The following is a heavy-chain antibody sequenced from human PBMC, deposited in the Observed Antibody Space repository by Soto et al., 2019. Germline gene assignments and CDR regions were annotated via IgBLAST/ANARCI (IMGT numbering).Heavy chain of an antibody. V-gene: IGHV4-31*03. Sequence: PSETLSLTGTVSVGSINSGGYYWSWILQHPGKGLEWIGYIYYSGSTYYNPSLKSRVTISVDTSKNQFSLKLTSVTAADTAVYFCARAQTIFGIITVFDYWGQGTLVTVSS. CDR3: ARAQTIFGIITVFDY. CDR2: IYYSGST. CDR1: VGSINSGGYY. J-gene: IGHJ4*02. D-gene: IGHD3-3*01.